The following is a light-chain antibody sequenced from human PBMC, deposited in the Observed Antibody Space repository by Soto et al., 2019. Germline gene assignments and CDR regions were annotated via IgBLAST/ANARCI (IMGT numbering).Light chain of an antibody. V-gene: IGLV2-23*03. J-gene: IGLJ2*01. Sequence: QSALTHPASVSGSPGQSITISCTGTSSDVGTYNLVSWYQQHPGKAPKLMIYEGSKRPSGVSNRFSGSKSGNTASLTISGLQAEGEADYYCCSYAGISTFVVFGGGTKLTVL. CDR2: EGS. CDR3: CSYAGISTFVV. CDR1: SSDVGTYNL.